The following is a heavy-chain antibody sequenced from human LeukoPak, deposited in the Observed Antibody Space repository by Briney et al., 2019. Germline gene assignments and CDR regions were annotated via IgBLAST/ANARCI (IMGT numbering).Heavy chain of an antibody. J-gene: IGHJ4*02. CDR3: ARDYSGNDPFDY. CDR2: INPSGGST. Sequence: ASVKVSFKASGYTFTSYYMHWVRQAPGQGLEWMGIINPSGGSTSYAQKFQGRVTMTRDKSTSTVYMELSSLRSEDTAVYYCARDYSGNDPFDYWGQGTLVTVSS. D-gene: IGHD5-12*01. V-gene: IGHV1-46*01. CDR1: GYTFTSYY.